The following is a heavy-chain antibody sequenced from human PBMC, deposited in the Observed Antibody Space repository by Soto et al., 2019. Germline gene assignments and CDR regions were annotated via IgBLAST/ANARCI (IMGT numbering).Heavy chain of an antibody. CDR2: INHSGST. Sequence: LSLTCAVYGGSFSGYYWSWIRQPPGKGLEWIGEINHSGSTNYNPSLKSRVTISVDTSKNQLSLKLSSVTAADTAVYYCARGGRQKLVRYNVYFQHWGQGTLVTVSS. CDR1: GGSFSGYY. V-gene: IGHV4-34*01. D-gene: IGHD6-13*01. J-gene: IGHJ1*01. CDR3: ARGGRQKLVRYNVYFQH.